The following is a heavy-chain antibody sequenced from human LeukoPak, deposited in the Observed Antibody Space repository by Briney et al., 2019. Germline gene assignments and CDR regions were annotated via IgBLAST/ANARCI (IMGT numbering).Heavy chain of an antibody. D-gene: IGHD6-19*01. CDR2: IYYSGST. Sequence: SETLSLTCTVSGGSISSYYWSWIRQPPGKGLEWIGYIYYSGSTNYNPSPKSRVTISVDTSKNQFSLKLSSVTAADTAVYYCARDGSSGLAFDIWGQGTMVTVSS. CDR1: GGSISSYY. V-gene: IGHV4-59*01. CDR3: ARDGSSGLAFDI. J-gene: IGHJ3*02.